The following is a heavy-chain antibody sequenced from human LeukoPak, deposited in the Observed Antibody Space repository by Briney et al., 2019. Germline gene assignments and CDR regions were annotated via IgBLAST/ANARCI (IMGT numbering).Heavy chain of an antibody. Sequence: ASVKVSCTASGYTFTIYDINWVRQATGQGLEWMGWMNPNSGNTGYAQKFQGRVTMTRNTSISTAYMELSSLRSEDTAVYYCARGCYDFWSGYFFPYYYGMDVWGQGTTVTVSS. J-gene: IGHJ6*02. D-gene: IGHD3-3*01. CDR2: MNPNSGNT. CDR1: GYTFTIYD. CDR3: ARGCYDFWSGYFFPYYYGMDV. V-gene: IGHV1-8*01.